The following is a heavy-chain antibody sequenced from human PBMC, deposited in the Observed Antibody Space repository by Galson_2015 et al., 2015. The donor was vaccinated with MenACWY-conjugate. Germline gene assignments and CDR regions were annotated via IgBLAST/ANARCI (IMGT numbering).Heavy chain of an antibody. CDR3: AREGYYDSSGYSQDAFDI. V-gene: IGHV3-11*05. D-gene: IGHD3-22*01. CDR1: GFTFSDYY. Sequence: SLRLSCAASGFTFSDYYMSWIRQAPGKGLEWVSYISSSSSYTNYADSVKGRFTISRDNAKNSLYLQMNSLRAEDTAVYYCAREGYYDSSGYSQDAFDIWGQGTMVTVSS. J-gene: IGHJ3*02. CDR2: ISSSSSYT.